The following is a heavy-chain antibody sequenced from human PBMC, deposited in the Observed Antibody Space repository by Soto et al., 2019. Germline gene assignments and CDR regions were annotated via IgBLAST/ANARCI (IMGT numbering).Heavy chain of an antibody. D-gene: IGHD3-3*01. CDR1: GFTFSSYW. Sequence: PGGSLRLSCAASGFTFSSYWMSWVRQAPRKGLEWVANIKQDGNEKYYVDSVKGRFTISRDNAKNSLYLQMNSLRAEDTAVYYCAREEGEYDFWSGYHALGAFDIWGQGTMVTVSS. CDR2: IKQDGNEK. V-gene: IGHV3-7*01. CDR3: AREEGEYDFWSGYHALGAFDI. J-gene: IGHJ3*02.